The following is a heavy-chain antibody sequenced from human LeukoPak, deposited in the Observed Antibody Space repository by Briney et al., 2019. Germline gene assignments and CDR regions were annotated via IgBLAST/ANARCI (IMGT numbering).Heavy chain of an antibody. CDR2: ITSSGSDI. CDR3: ASDIVATSGDF. CDR1: GFTFSDYY. J-gene: IGHJ4*02. V-gene: IGHV3-11*01. D-gene: IGHD5-12*01. Sequence: GGSLRLSCAASGFTFSDYYMSWIRQAPGKGLEWVAYITSSGSDIYYADSVRGRFSISRDNAKNSLFLQMNSLRVEDTATYYCASDIVATSGDFWGQGTLVSVSS.